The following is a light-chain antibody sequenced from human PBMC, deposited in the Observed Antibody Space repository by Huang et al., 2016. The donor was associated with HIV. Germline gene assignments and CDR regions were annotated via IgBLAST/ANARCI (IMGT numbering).Light chain of an antibody. J-gene: IGKJ1*01. V-gene: IGKV3-15*01. CDR2: GAS. CDR1: QSVSSN. CDR3: QQYNNWPPGT. Sequence: EIVLTQSPATLSVSPGERATLSCRASQSVSSNFVWYQQRPGQAPRLLIYGASTRATGIPAGFSGSGSGEEFTLTISSLQSEDFAVYYCQQYNNWPPGTFGQGTKVEIK.